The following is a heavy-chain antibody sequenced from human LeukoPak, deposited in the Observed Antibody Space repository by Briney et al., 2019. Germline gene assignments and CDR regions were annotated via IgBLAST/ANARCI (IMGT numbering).Heavy chain of an antibody. CDR1: GYTFTSYY. D-gene: IGHD3-10*01. CDR2: INPSGGST. V-gene: IGHV1-46*01. Sequence: RASVKVSCKASGYTFTSYYMHWVRQAPGQGLGWMGIINPSGGSTSYAQKFQGRVTMTRDTSTSTVYMELSSLRSEDTAVYYCARDVRAGSGSYYSPSPGDYWGQGTLVTVSS. CDR3: ARDVRAGSGSYYSPSPGDY. J-gene: IGHJ4*02.